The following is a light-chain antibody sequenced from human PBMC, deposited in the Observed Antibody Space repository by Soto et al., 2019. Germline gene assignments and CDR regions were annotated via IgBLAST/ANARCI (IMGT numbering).Light chain of an antibody. CDR1: SSNIGAGYD. CDR3: QSYDSSLSGSRAV. CDR2: GNS. Sequence: QSVLTQPPSVSGAPGQRVTISCTGSSSNIGAGYDVHWYQQLPRTAPKLLIYGNSNRPSGVPDRFSGSKSGTSASLAITGLQSEDEADYYCQSYDSSLSGSRAVFGGGTKVTVL. V-gene: IGLV1-40*01. J-gene: IGLJ2*01.